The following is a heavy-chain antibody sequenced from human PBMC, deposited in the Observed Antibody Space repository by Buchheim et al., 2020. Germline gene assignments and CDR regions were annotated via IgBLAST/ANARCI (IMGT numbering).Heavy chain of an antibody. CDR2: ISYSGST. CDR3: ARGYSGFALDY. Sequence: QVQLQESGPGLVKPSETLSLTCTVSGGSINSYYWSWIRQPPGKGLEWIGYISYSGSTNYNPSLKSRVTISVEPSKNQFSLKVSSVTAADTAVYYCARGYSGFALDYWGQGTL. CDR1: GGSINSYY. D-gene: IGHD5-12*01. J-gene: IGHJ4*02. V-gene: IGHV4-59*01.